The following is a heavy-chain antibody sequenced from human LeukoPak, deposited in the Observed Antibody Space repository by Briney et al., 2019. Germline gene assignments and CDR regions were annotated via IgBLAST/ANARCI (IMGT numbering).Heavy chain of an antibody. Sequence: GGSLRLSCAASGFTFSSYAMSWVRQAPGKGLEWVSAISGSGGSTYYADSVKGRFTISRDNSKNTLYLQMNSLRAEDTAVYYCARDRRGSYGWYFDYWGQGTLVAVSS. J-gene: IGHJ4*02. CDR2: ISGSGGST. D-gene: IGHD1-26*01. V-gene: IGHV3-23*01. CDR3: ARDRRGSYGWYFDY. CDR1: GFTFSSYA.